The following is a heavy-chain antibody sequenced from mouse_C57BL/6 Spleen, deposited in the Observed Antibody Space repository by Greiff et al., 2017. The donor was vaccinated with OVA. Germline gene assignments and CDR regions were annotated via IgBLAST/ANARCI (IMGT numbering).Heavy chain of an antibody. CDR2: INPSSGYT. V-gene: IGHV1-4*01. CDR3: ARIYYDYDYAMDY. J-gene: IGHJ4*01. Sequence: QVQLKQSGAELARPGASVKMSCKASGYTFTSYTMHWVKQRPGQGLEWIGYINPSSGYTKYNQKFKDKATLTADKSSSTAYMQLSSLTSEDSAVYYCARIYYDYDYAMDYWGQGTSVTVSS. D-gene: IGHD2-4*01. CDR1: GYTFTSYT.